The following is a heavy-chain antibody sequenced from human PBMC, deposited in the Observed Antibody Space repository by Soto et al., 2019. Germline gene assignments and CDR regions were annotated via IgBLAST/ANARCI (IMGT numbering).Heavy chain of an antibody. CDR3: ARRYYDFWSGYYADWFDP. V-gene: IGHV4-39*01. J-gene: IGHJ5*02. CDR2: IYYDGNT. Sequence: SETLSLTCTVSGDSISSNSHYWGWIRQPPGKGLESIANIYYDGNTYYNPSLKSRVTISVDTSKNQFSLKLSSVTAADTAVYYCARRYYDFWSGYYADWFDPWGQGTLVTVSS. CDR1: GDSISSNSHY. D-gene: IGHD3-3*01.